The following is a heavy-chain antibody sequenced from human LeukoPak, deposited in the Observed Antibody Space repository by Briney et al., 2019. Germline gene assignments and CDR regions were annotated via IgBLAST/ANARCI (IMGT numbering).Heavy chain of an antibody. D-gene: IGHD2-21*01. CDR3: ARDPWGGPDAFDI. CDR2: IYSGGST. V-gene: IGHV3-53*01. Sequence: PGGSLRLSCAASGFTVSSNYMSWVRQAPGKGLEGGSVIYSGGSTYYANSVKGRFTISTDNSTNTPYIEMNSLRAEDTAVYYCARDPWGGPDAFDIWGQGTMVTVSS. J-gene: IGHJ3*02. CDR1: GFTVSSNY.